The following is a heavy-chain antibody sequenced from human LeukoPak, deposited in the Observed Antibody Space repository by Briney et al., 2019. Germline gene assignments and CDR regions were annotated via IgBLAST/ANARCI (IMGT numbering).Heavy chain of an antibody. V-gene: IGHV4-59*01. CDR1: GGSISSYY. CDR2: IYYSGST. Sequence: SETLSLTCTVSGGSISSYYWSWIRQPPGKGLEWIGYIYYSGSTNYNPSLKSRVTISVDTSKNQFSLKLSSVTAADTAVYYCARGREWELGSAFDYWGQGTLVTVSS. CDR3: ARGREWELGSAFDY. D-gene: IGHD1-26*01. J-gene: IGHJ4*02.